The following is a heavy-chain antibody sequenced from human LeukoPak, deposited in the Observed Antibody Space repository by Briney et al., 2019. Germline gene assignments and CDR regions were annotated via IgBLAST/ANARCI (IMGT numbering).Heavy chain of an antibody. V-gene: IGHV4-61*10. CDR3: ARLRGYPWGFDY. CDR2: IYYSGST. Sequence: SQTLSLTCTVSGGSISSGSYYWSWIRQPAGKGLEWIGYIYYSGSTNYNPSLKSRVTISVDTSKNQFSLKLSSVTAADTAVYYCARLRGYPWGFDYWGQGTLVTVSS. D-gene: IGHD3-10*01. J-gene: IGHJ4*02. CDR1: GGSISSGSYY.